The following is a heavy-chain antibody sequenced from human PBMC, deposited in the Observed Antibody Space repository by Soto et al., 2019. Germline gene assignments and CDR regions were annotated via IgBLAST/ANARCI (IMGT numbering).Heavy chain of an antibody. Sequence: GSLRLSCSASGFTFSSYAMHWVRQAPGKGLEWIGSIYYRGNAYYNPSLQTRVTISLDKSKSQFSLKLNSVTAADSAVYFCARLEGLATISYYFDFWGPGALVTVSS. V-gene: IGHV4-59*05. CDR1: GFTFSSYAMH. J-gene: IGHJ4*02. CDR3: ARLEGLATISYYFDF. D-gene: IGHD1-1*01. CDR2: IYYRGNA.